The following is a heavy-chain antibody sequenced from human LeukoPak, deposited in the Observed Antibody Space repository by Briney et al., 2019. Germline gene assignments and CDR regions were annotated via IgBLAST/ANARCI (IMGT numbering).Heavy chain of an antibody. CDR1: GFIFNDYG. D-gene: IGHD1-26*01. V-gene: IGHV3-20*04. CDR3: ARGAPGPTTHFDY. CDR2: INWNGGST. Sequence: GGSLRLSCAASGFIFNDYGLSWVRQAPGKGLQWVSGINWNGGSTGYADSVKGRFTISRDNAKNSLYLQMNSLRAEDMALYYCARGAPGPTTHFDYWGQGTLVTVSS. J-gene: IGHJ4*02.